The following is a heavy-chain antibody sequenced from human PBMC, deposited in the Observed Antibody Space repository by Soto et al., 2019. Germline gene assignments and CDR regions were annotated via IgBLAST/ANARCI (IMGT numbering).Heavy chain of an antibody. D-gene: IGHD3-22*01. Sequence: ASVKVSCKASGYTFTSYAMHWVRQAPGQRLEWMGWINAGNGNTKYSQKFQGRVTITRDTSASTAYMELSSLRSEDTAVYYCARDGGDYYDSSGYYPNYYGMDVWAQGTTVTVSS. CDR1: GYTFTSYA. CDR2: INAGNGNT. J-gene: IGHJ6*02. CDR3: ARDGGDYYDSSGYYPNYYGMDV. V-gene: IGHV1-3*01.